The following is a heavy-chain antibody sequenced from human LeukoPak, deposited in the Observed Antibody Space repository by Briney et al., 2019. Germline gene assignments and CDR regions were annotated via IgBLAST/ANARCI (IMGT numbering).Heavy chain of an antibody. Sequence: SETLSLTCAVYGGSFSTYYWSWIRQPPGKGLEWIGEITHSGSTNYNPSLKSRVTISVDTSKNQFSLKLSSVTAADTAVYYCARGPGAAAAIPGGRSGLDPWGQGTLVTVSS. D-gene: IGHD2-2*02. CDR2: ITHSGST. CDR3: ARGPGAAAAIPGGRSGLDP. J-gene: IGHJ5*02. V-gene: IGHV4-34*01. CDR1: GGSFSTYY.